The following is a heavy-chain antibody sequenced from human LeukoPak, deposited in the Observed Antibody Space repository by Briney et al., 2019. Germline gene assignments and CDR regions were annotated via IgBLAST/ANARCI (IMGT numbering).Heavy chain of an antibody. D-gene: IGHD3-10*01. CDR1: GFTFSSYA. J-gene: IGHJ4*02. Sequence: GGSLRLSCAASGFTFSSYAMSWVRQAPGKGLEWVSAISGSGGTTHYAASAKGRFTISRDNSKNTLYLQLNSLRAEDTAVYYCAKLLRAGRLLTISLDSGGQGTVVTVSS. CDR3: AKLLRAGRLLTISLDS. V-gene: IGHV3-23*01. CDR2: ISGSGGTT.